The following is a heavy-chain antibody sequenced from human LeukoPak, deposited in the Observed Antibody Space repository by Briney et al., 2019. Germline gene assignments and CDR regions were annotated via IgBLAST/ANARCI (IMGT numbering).Heavy chain of an antibody. Sequence: GESLKISCKGSGYTFTTYWIGWVRQMPGKGLEWMGPIYPDDSDIRYSPSFEGQVTISADKSISTAYLQWSSLKASDTAMYYCARLEGDIVVVVAAPGRGAFDIWGQGTMVTVSS. V-gene: IGHV5-51*01. D-gene: IGHD2-15*01. CDR1: GYTFTTYW. J-gene: IGHJ3*02. CDR2: IYPDDSDI. CDR3: ARLEGDIVVVVAAPGRGAFDI.